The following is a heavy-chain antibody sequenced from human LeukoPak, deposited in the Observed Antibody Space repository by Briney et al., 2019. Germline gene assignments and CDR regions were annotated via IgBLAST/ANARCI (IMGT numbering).Heavy chain of an antibody. J-gene: IGHJ4*02. CDR2: ISSSSATI. D-gene: IGHD6-19*01. Sequence: GGSLRLSCAVSGFTFSDYPMNWVRQAPGKGLEWISYISSSSATIYYADSVKGRFTISRDNAKNSLYLHMNSLRVEDTAVYYCARATRIYSSGWYYSFDYWGQGTLVTVSS. V-gene: IGHV3-48*01. CDR1: GFTFSDYP. CDR3: ARATRIYSSGWYYSFDY.